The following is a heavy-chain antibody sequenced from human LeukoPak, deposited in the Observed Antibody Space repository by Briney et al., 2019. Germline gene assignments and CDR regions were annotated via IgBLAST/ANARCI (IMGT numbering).Heavy chain of an antibody. CDR2: ISYDGSNK. V-gene: IGHV3-30-3*01. J-gene: IGHJ3*01. CDR1: GFTFSSYA. Sequence: GGSLRLSCAASGFTFSSYAMHWVRQAPGKGLEWVAVISYDGSNKYYADSVKGRFTISRDNAKNSLYLQMNSLRDEDTAVYYCARDDYDSSGYYKALVWGQGTMVTVSS. CDR3: ARDDYDSSGYYKALV. D-gene: IGHD3-22*01.